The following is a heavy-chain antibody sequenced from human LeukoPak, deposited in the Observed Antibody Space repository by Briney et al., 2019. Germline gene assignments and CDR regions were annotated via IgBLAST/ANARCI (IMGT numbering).Heavy chain of an antibody. D-gene: IGHD2-2*01. CDR3: ARGPLDIVVVPAEGGSKDYYYYYYMDV. J-gene: IGHJ6*03. CDR2: IIPIFGTA. CDR1: GCTFSSYA. V-gene: IGHV1-69*06. Sequence: GASVKVSCKASGCTFSSYAISWVRQAPGQGLEWMGGIIPIFGTANYAQKFQGRVTITADKSTSTAYMELSSLRSEDTAVYYCARGPLDIVVVPAEGGSKDYYYYYYMDVWGKGTTVTVSS.